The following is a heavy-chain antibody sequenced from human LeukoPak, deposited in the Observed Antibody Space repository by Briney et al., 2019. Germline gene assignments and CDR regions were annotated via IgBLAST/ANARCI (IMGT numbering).Heavy chain of an antibody. V-gene: IGHV4-34*01. CDR2: INHSGST. CDR1: GGSFSGYY. Sequence: SETLSLTRAVYGGSFSGYYWSWIRQPPGKGLEWIGEINHSGSTNYNPSLKSRVTISVDTSKNQFSLKLSSVTPTDTAVYYCARHNAQYYYGSGRPNFDYWGQGTLVTVSS. CDR3: ARHNAQYYYGSGRPNFDY. J-gene: IGHJ4*02. D-gene: IGHD3-10*01.